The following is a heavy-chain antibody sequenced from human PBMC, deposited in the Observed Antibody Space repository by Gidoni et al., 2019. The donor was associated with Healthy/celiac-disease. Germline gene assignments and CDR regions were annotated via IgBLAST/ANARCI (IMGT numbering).Heavy chain of an antibody. J-gene: IGHJ4*02. V-gene: IGHV4-4*02. CDR3: ARDRRIVGVSGYFDY. Sequence: QVQLQESGPGLVKPSGTLSLTCAVSGGSIRSSNWWSWVRQPPGKGLEWIGEIYPTGSTNYTPSLKSRVTISVDKSKNQFSLKLSSVTAADTAVYYCARDRRIVGVSGYFDYWGQGTLVTVSS. CDR1: GGSIRSSNW. CDR2: IYPTGST. D-gene: IGHD1-26*01.